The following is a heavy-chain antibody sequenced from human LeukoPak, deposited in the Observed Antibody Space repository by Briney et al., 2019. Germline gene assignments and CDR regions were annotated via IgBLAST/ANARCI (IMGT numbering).Heavy chain of an antibody. V-gene: IGHV3-30*09. Sequence: PGGSLRLSCAASGFNFKTHSIHWVRQAPGKGLDWVAGISYDGDNKYYADSVKGRFAVSRDNSKNTLYLQMNSLRAEDTAMYYCARGLGYCTSTTCLLPFDYWGQGTLVTVSS. CDR2: ISYDGDNK. D-gene: IGHD2-2*01. J-gene: IGHJ4*02. CDR1: GFNFKTHS. CDR3: ARGLGYCTSTTCLLPFDY.